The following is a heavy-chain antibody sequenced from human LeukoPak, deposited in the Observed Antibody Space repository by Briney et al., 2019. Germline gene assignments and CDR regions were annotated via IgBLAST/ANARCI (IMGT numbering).Heavy chain of an antibody. V-gene: IGHV3-30-3*01. CDR2: ISYDGSNK. J-gene: IGHJ6*02. CDR1: GFTFSSYA. Sequence: GGSLRLSCAASGFTFSSYAMHWVRQAPGKGLEWVAVISYDGSNKYYADSVKGRFTISRGNAKNTLYLQMNSLRTEDTAVYYCTRNPGMDVWGRGTTVTVSS. CDR3: TRNPGMDV.